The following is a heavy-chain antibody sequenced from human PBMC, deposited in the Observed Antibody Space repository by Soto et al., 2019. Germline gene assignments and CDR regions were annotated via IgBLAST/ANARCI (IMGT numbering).Heavy chain of an antibody. V-gene: IGHV3-23*01. CDR1: GFTFSSYA. J-gene: IGHJ4*02. CDR3: AKGGGLGDF. Sequence: EVQLLESGGGLVQPGGSLRLSCAASGFTFSSYAMRWVRQAPGKGLEWVSVISGSGGSTDYADSVKGRFTISRDNSKNTLYLQITRLRAEDIVADYCAKGGGLGDFWGQGTLVTVSS. D-gene: IGHD2-15*01. CDR2: ISGSGGST.